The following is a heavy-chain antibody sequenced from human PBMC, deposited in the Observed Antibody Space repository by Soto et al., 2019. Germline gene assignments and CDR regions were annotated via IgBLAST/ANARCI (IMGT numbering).Heavy chain of an antibody. V-gene: IGHV1-8*01. Sequence: QVQLVQSGAEVKKPGASVKVSCKAFGYTFTTYDINWVRQATGQGLEWMGWMNANSGNTGYAQKFQGRVTKTRDTSISTAYMEWSSLTSEYTAVYYCARRTVADWYCDLWGRGTLVTVSS. J-gene: IGHJ2*01. D-gene: IGHD4-4*01. CDR1: GYTFTTYD. CDR3: ARRTVADWYCDL. CDR2: MNANSGNT.